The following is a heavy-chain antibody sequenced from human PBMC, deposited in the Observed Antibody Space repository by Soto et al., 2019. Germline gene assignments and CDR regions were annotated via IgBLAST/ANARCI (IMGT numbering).Heavy chain of an antibody. D-gene: IGHD7-27*01. CDR2: VFHTGNT. CDR1: GDSISSSVW. V-gene: IGHV4-4*02. Sequence: SETLSLTCAVSGDSISSSVWWTWVRQPPGKGLEWIGEVFHTGNTNYNPSLKSRVTMSVDKSTNEFSLRVTSVTAADTAIYYCARKAWVRFDYWGQGALVTVSS. CDR3: ARKAWVRFDY. J-gene: IGHJ4*02.